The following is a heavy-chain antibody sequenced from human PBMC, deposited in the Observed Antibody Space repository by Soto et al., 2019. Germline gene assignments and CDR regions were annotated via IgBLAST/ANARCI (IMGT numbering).Heavy chain of an antibody. Sequence: ASVKVSCKASGYTFTGYYMHWVRQAPGQGLEWMGWINPNSGGTNYAQKFQGWVTMTRDTSISTAYMELSRLRSDDTAVYYCARVWYDFQGLLDVCGQGTTVTVSS. CDR3: ARVWYDFQGLLDV. D-gene: IGHD1-1*01. CDR1: GYTFTGYY. J-gene: IGHJ6*02. V-gene: IGHV1-2*04. CDR2: INPNSGGT.